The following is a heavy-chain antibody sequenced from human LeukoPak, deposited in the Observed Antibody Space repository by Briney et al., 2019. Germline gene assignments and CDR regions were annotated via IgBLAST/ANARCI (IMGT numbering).Heavy chain of an antibody. D-gene: IGHD4/OR15-4a*01. CDR1: GYSFTSHW. J-gene: IGHJ5*02. Sequence: HGESLKISCKGSGYSFTSHWIGWVRQMPGKGLEWMGIIYPADSDIRYSPSFQGQVTISADKSFSTAYLQWSSLKASDTAMYYCAREDDYGDENWFDPGAREPWSPSPQ. V-gene: IGHV5-51*01. CDR2: IYPADSDI. CDR3: AREDDYGDENWFDP.